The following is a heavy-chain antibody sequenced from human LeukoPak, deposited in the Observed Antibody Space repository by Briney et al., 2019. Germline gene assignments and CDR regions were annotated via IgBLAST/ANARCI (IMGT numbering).Heavy chain of an antibody. D-gene: IGHD1-20*01. J-gene: IGHJ4*02. CDR1: GGSISSGGYY. Sequence: SETLSLTCTVPGGSISSGGYYWSWIRQPPGKGLEWIGYIYHSGSTYYNPSLKSRVTISVDRSKNQFSLKLSSVTAADTAVYYCARDQITLDAFDIWGQGTLVTVPS. CDR2: IYHSGST. V-gene: IGHV4-30-2*01. CDR3: ARDQITLDAFDI.